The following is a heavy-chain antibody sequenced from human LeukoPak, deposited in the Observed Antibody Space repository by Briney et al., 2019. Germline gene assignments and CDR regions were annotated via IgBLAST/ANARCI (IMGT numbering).Heavy chain of an antibody. D-gene: IGHD4-17*01. J-gene: IGHJ2*01. CDR1: GFTFDDYA. Sequence: GGSLRLSCAASGFTFDDYAMHWVRQAPGKGLEWVSGISWNSGSIGYADSVKGRFTISRDNAKNSLYLQMNSLRAEDTALHYCAKDTADYGTYWYFDLWGRGTLVTVSS. CDR3: AKDTADYGTYWYFDL. CDR2: ISWNSGSI. V-gene: IGHV3-9*01.